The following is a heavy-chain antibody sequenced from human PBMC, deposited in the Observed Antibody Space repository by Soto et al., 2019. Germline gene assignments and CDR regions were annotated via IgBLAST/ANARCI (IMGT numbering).Heavy chain of an antibody. CDR1: GGSISSYY. CDR2: IYYSGST. V-gene: IGHV4-59*01. Sequence: PSETLSLTCTVSGGSISSYYWSWIRQPPGKGLEWIGYIYYSGSTNYNPSLKGRVTISVDTSKNQFSLKLSSVTAADTAVYYCARGWQQLVNNDAFDIWGQGTMVTVSS. J-gene: IGHJ3*02. CDR3: ARGWQQLVNNDAFDI. D-gene: IGHD6-13*01.